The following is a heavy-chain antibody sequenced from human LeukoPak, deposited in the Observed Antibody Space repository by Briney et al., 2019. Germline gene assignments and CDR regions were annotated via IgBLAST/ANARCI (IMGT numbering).Heavy chain of an antibody. J-gene: IGHJ4*02. Sequence: GGSLRLSCAASGFTFSSYSMNWVRQAPGKGLEWVSYISSSSSTIYYADSVKGRFTISRDNAKNSLYLQMNSLRAEDTAVYYCARALWFGETFPAYWGQGTLVTVSS. V-gene: IGHV3-48*01. CDR2: ISSSSSTI. D-gene: IGHD3-10*01. CDR3: ARALWFGETFPAY. CDR1: GFTFSSYS.